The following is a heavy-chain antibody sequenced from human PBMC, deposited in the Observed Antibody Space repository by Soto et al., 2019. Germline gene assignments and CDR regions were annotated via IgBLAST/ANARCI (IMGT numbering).Heavy chain of an antibody. Sequence: KASETLSLTCTVSGGSISSSSYYWGWIRQPPGKGLEWIGSIYYSGSTYYNPSLKSRVTISVDTSKNQFSLKLSSVTAADTAVYYCARPLPLAYSSGWYWFDPWGQGTLVTVSS. CDR1: GGSISSSSYY. D-gene: IGHD6-19*01. J-gene: IGHJ5*02. CDR3: ARPLPLAYSSGWYWFDP. V-gene: IGHV4-39*01. CDR2: IYYSGST.